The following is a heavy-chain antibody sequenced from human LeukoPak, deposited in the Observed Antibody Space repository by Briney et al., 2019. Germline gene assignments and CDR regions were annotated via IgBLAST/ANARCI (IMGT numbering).Heavy chain of an antibody. V-gene: IGHV1-2*02. J-gene: IGHJ4*02. CDR1: GYTFTGYY. D-gene: IGHD5-12*01. Sequence: ASVKVSCKASGYTFTGYYMHWVRQAPGQGLEWMGWINPNSGGTNYAQKFQGRVTMTRDTSISTAYMELSRLRSDDTAVYYCARGWGREYSGSGRFDYWGQGTLVTVSS. CDR2: INPNSGGT. CDR3: ARGWGREYSGSGRFDY.